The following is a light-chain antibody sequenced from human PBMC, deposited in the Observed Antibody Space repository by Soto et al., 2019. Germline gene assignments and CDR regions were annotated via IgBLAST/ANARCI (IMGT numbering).Light chain of an antibody. Sequence: QSALTQPASVSGSPGQSITIFCTGTSSDVGGYNYVSWYQHHPGKAPKLMIYDVTKRPSGVSNRFSGSKSGNTASLTISGLQAEDEADYYCSSYTSSSTLYVFGPGTKVTV. J-gene: IGLJ1*01. CDR2: DVT. CDR1: SSDVGGYNY. CDR3: SSYTSSSTLYV. V-gene: IGLV2-14*03.